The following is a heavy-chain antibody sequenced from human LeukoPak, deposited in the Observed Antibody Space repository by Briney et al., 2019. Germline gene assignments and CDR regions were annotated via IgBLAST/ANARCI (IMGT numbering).Heavy chain of an antibody. CDR1: RYTFTSYD. V-gene: IGHV1-8*01. Sequence: GASVKVSCKASRYTFTSYDINWVRQATGQGLEWMGWMNPNSGNTGYAQKFQGRVTMTRNTSISTAYMELSSLRSEDTAVYYCARDRRITIFGVVTPKKYNWFDPWGQGTLVTVSS. CDR3: ARDRRITIFGVVTPKKYNWFDP. J-gene: IGHJ5*02. D-gene: IGHD3-3*01. CDR2: MNPNSGNT.